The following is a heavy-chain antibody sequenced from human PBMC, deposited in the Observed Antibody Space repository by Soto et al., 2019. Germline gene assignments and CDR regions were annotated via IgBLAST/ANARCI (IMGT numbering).Heavy chain of an antibody. CDR1: GGSFSGYY. J-gene: IGHJ6*03. CDR2: INHSGST. D-gene: IGHD2-21*01. V-gene: IGHV4-34*01. Sequence: SETLSLTCAVYGGSFSGYYWSWIRQPPGKGLEWIGEINHSGSTNYNPSLKSRVTISVDTSKNHFSLKLSSVTAADTAVYYCARALIGSPYYYYYYYMDVWGKGTTVTVSS. CDR3: ARALIGSPYYYYYYYMDV.